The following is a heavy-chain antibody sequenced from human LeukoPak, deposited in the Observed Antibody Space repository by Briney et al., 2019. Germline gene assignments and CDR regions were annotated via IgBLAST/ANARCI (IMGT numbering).Heavy chain of an antibody. CDR2: MSSSSSYI. Sequence: GGSLRLSCAASGFTFSSYSMNWVRQAPGKGLEWVSSMSSSSSYIYYADSVKGRFTISRDNAKNSLYLQMNSLRAEDTAVYYCARAGSGNYGDYVYRPYDAFDIWGQGTMVTVSS. D-gene: IGHD4-17*01. CDR1: GFTFSSYS. V-gene: IGHV3-21*01. CDR3: ARAGSGNYGDYVYRPYDAFDI. J-gene: IGHJ3*02.